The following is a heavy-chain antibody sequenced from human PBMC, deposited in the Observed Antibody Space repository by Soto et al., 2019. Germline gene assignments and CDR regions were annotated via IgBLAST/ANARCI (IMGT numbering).Heavy chain of an antibody. J-gene: IGHJ5*01. CDR2: IWYDGTNK. V-gene: IGHV3-33*01. CDR1: GFTFSTYA. CDR3: ARGARYSSGWYCDS. D-gene: IGHD6-19*01. Sequence: QVQLVESGGGVVQPGRSLRLSCAASGFTFSTYAMHWVRQAPGEGLECVAVIWYDGTNKYYADSVKGRFTVSRDNSGNTLYLQMDSLTAEDTAVYYCARGARYSSGWYCDSWGQGTLVTVSS.